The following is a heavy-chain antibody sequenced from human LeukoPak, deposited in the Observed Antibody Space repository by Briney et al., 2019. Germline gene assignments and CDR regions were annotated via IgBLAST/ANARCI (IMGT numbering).Heavy chain of an antibody. CDR2: INHSGST. D-gene: IGHD5-12*01. CDR3: ATSSPRRVEMATIFY. Sequence: PSETLSLTCAVYGGSFSGYYWSWIRQPPGKGLEWIGEINHSGSTNYNPSLKNRVTISVDTSKNQFSLKLSSVTAADTAVYYCATSSPRRVEMATIFYWGQGTLVTVSS. J-gene: IGHJ4*02. CDR1: GGSFSGYY. V-gene: IGHV4-34*01.